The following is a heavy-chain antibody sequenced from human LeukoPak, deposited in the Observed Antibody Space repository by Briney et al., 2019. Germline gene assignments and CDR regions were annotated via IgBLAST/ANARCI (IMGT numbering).Heavy chain of an antibody. D-gene: IGHD3-3*01. CDR2: IYTSGST. CDR1: GGSISSGSYY. Sequence: SETLSLTCTVSGGSISSGSYYWSWIRQPAGKGLEWIGRIYTSGSTNYNPSLKGRVTISVDTSKNQFSLKLSSVTAADTAVYYCARFYDFWSGYYFDYWGQGTLVTVSS. V-gene: IGHV4-61*02. CDR3: ARFYDFWSGYYFDY. J-gene: IGHJ4*02.